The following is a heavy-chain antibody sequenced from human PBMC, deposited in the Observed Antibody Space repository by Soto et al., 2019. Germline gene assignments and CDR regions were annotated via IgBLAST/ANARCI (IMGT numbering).Heavy chain of an antibody. J-gene: IGHJ4*02. V-gene: IGHV4-4*07. D-gene: IGHD6-19*01. CDR1: GGSISSYY. CDR2: IYTSGST. Sequence: SETLSLTCTVSGGSISSYYWSWIRHPAGKGLEWIGRIYTSGSTNYSPSLRSRVRISVDTSKNEFSLRLSSVTAADTAVYFCARSVAVPGAHIDYWGQGTQVTVAS. CDR3: ARSVAVPGAHIDY.